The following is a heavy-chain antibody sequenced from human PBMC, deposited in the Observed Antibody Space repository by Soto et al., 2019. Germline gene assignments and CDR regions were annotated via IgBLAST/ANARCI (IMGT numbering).Heavy chain of an antibody. V-gene: IGHV4-59*01. CDR2: IYHIGST. CDR3: ARFTYKSGFNWFDP. D-gene: IGHD5-12*01. J-gene: IGHJ5*02. Sequence: PSETLSLTCTVSGAPINSDYWSWIRQSPGKGLEWIGYIYHIGSTDYNPSLKSRVTISIDKSKNQFYLNLRSVTAADTAVYFCARFTYKSGFNWFDPWGQGTQVTVSS. CDR1: GAPINSDY.